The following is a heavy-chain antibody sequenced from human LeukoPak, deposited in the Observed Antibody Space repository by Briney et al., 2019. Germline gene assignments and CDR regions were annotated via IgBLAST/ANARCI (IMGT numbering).Heavy chain of an antibody. V-gene: IGHV3-33*06. CDR1: GFTFTKYA. J-gene: IGHJ4*02. Sequence: PGGSLRLSCAASGFTFTKYAMHWVRQAPGKGLEWVAVIWSDGTNQYYADSVKGRFTISRDDSGNTVYLQMNSLRPEDTGVYYCAKDAQRGFDYSNSLEYWGQGTPVTVST. D-gene: IGHD4-11*01. CDR3: AKDAQRGFDYSNSLEY. CDR2: IWSDGTNQ.